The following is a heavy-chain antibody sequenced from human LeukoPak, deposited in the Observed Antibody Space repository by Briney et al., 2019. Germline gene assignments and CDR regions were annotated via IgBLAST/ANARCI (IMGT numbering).Heavy chain of an antibody. CDR1: GASVSNYY. Sequence: PSETLSLTCRVSGASVSNYYWSWIRQSPGKGLEWIGFFHYSGSTNYNPSLNSRVTTSMDTSMNQLSLTLVSVTAADTAVYFCARHHDGGPKLRLDFWGLGVLVTVSS. V-gene: IGHV4-59*08. CDR3: ARHHDGGPKLRLDF. J-gene: IGHJ4*02. CDR2: FHYSGST. D-gene: IGHD2-15*01.